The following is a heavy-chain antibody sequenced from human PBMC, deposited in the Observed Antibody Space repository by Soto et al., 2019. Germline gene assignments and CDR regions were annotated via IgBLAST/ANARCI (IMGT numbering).Heavy chain of an antibody. CDR1: GGSISSGGYS. CDR3: ARVRRAGTGNSNWFDP. CDR2: IYHSGST. V-gene: IGHV4-30-2*01. J-gene: IGHJ5*02. D-gene: IGHD1-1*01. Sequence: SETLSLTCAVSGGSISSGGYSWSWIRQPPGKGLEWIGYIYHSGSTYYNPSLKSRVTISVDRSKNQFSLKLSSVTAADTAVYYCARVRRAGTGNSNWFDPWGQGTLVTVSS.